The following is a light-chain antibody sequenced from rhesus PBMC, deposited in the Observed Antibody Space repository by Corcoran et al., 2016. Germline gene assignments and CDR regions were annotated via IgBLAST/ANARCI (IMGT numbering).Light chain of an antibody. CDR2: EVS. CDR1: SSDIGGYNY. CDR3: SSYAGSNTFI. V-gene: IGLV2-32*02. J-gene: IGLJ1*01. Sequence: QAALTQPRSVSGSPGQSVTISCTGTSSDIGGYNYVSWYQQHPGTAPKLMIYEVSKRPSGVSDRFSGSKSGNTASLTTSGLQAEDEAQYYCSSYAGSNTFIFGAGTRLTVL.